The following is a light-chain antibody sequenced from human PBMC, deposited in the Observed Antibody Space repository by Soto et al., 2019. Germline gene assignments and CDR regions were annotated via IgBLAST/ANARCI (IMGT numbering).Light chain of an antibody. J-gene: IGLJ1*01. CDR2: DDS. V-gene: IGLV3-21*02. Sequence: SPALTQPPPVSLAPGQTARITCGGGRAGSQSEHRYYQKPGQAPVLVVYDDSKRPSGIRERFSGSNSAKTATLTINRVAAGEEADSYCQLWDTNSARSVFGAGTKVTVL. CDR3: QLWDTNSARSV. CDR1: RAGSQS.